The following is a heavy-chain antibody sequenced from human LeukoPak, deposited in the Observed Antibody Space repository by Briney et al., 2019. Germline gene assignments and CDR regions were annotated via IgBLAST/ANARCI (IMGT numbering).Heavy chain of an antibody. Sequence: GGSLRLSCAASGFTFSSYAMSWVRQAPGKGLEWVSAISGSGGSTYYADSVKGRFTISRDNSKNTLYLQMNSLRAEDTAVYYCAKGAGKIQVWASYFDYWGQGTLVTVSS. CDR2: ISGSGGST. V-gene: IGHV3-23*01. CDR1: GFTFSSYA. J-gene: IGHJ4*02. D-gene: IGHD5-18*01. CDR3: AKGAGKIQVWASYFDY.